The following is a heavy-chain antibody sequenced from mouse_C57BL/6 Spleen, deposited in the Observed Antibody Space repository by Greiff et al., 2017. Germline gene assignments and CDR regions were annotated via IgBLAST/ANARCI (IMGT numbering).Heavy chain of an antibody. J-gene: IGHJ4*01. D-gene: IGHD1-1*01. CDR2: IRSKSNNYAT. CDR3: VRQFITTGAMDY. Sequence: DVMLVESGGGLVQPKGSLKLSCAASGFSFNTYAMNWVRQAPGKGLEWVARIRSKSNNYATYYDDSVKDRFTISRDDSESMLYLQMNNLKTEDTAMYYCVRQFITTGAMDYWGQGTSVTVSS. V-gene: IGHV10-1*01. CDR1: GFSFNTYA.